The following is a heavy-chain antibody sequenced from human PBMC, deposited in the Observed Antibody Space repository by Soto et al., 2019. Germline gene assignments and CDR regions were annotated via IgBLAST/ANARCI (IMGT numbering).Heavy chain of an antibody. Sequence: QLQLQESGPGLVKPSETLSLTCTVSGGSISSSSYYWGWIRQPPGKGLEWIGSIYYSGSTYYNPSLKSRVTISVDTSKNQFSLKLSSVTAADTAVYYCARHCQWIFGDYNWFDPWGQGTLVTVSS. CDR2: IYYSGST. D-gene: IGHD3-3*01. V-gene: IGHV4-39*01. J-gene: IGHJ5*02. CDR3: ARHCQWIFGDYNWFDP. CDR1: GGSISSSSYY.